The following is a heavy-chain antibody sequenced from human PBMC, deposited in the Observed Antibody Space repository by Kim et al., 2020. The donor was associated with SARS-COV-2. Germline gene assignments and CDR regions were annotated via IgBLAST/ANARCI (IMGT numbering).Heavy chain of an antibody. Sequence: NYNPSLKSRVTRSVDTSKNQFSLKLSSVTAADTAVYYCARGWGIAAAVDYWGQGTLVTVSS. D-gene: IGHD6-13*01. CDR3: ARGWGIAAAVDY. J-gene: IGHJ4*02. V-gene: IGHV4-34*01.